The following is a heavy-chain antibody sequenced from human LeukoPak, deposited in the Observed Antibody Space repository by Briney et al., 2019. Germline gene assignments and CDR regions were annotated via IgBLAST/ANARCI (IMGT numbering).Heavy chain of an antibody. V-gene: IGHV1-8*01. CDR2: MNPNSGNT. CDR1: GYTFTSYD. Sequence: ASVKVSCKASGYTFTSYDINWVRQATGQGLEWMGRMNPNSGNTGYAQKFQGRVTMTRNTSISTAYMELSSLRSEDTAVYYCARVMGGYCSSTSCYTHWFDPWGQGTLVTVSS. CDR3: ARVMGGYCSSTSCYTHWFDP. D-gene: IGHD2-2*02. J-gene: IGHJ5*02.